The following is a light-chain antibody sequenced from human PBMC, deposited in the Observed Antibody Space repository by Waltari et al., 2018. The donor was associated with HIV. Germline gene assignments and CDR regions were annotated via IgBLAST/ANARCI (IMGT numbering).Light chain of an antibody. J-gene: IGLJ3*02. V-gene: IGLV4-69*02. CDR2: VNSDGSH. CDR1: SGHTNYA. CDR3: QTWATGFQL. Sequence: QLVLTQSPSASASLRASVKLTCTLSSGHTNYAIAWHQQQPEKGPRYLMNVNSDGSHSKGDGVPDRFSGSSSGAERYLIISSLQSEDEADYYCQTWATGFQLFGGGTKLTVL.